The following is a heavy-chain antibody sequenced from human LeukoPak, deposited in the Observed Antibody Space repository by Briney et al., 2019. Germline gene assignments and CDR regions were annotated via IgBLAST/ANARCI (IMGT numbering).Heavy chain of an antibody. J-gene: IGHJ4*02. V-gene: IGHV1-46*01. D-gene: IGHD3-10*01. CDR2: INPSGGST. CDR3: ARASVGYYGSGSSGYFDY. Sequence: GASVKVSCKASGYTFTSYYMHWVRQAPGQGLEWMGIINPSGGSTSYAQKFQGRVTMTRDTSTSTVYMELSSLRSEDTAVYYCARASVGYYGSGSSGYFDYWGQGTLVTVSS. CDR1: GYTFTSYY.